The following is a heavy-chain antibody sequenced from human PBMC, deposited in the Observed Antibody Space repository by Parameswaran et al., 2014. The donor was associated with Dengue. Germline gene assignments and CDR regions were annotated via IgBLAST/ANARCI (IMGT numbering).Heavy chain of an antibody. CDR3: ARLRRNMFRIQLWSEFDY. Sequence: ASVKVSCKASGYTFTSYYMHWVRQAPGQGLEWMGIINPSGGSTSYAQKFQGRVTMTRDTSTSTVYMELSSLRSEDTAVYYCARLRRNMFRIQLWSEFDYWGQGTLVTVSS. J-gene: IGHJ4*02. D-gene: IGHD5-18*01. V-gene: IGHV1-46*01. CDR2: INPSGGST. CDR1: GYTFTSYY.